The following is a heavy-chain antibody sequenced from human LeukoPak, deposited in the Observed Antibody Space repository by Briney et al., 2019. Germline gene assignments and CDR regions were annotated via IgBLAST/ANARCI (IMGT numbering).Heavy chain of an antibody. CDR3: AKPISGGLAVTADWFHP. CDR1: GFAFNVYA. Sequence: PGGSLRLSCAASGFAFNVYAMSWLRQPPGKGLEWVSTINANSGTTSYAASVRGRFSISRDNSKSTLYLQLSTLRADDTATYYGAKPISGGLAVTADWFHPWGQGTLVVVSS. D-gene: IGHD6-19*01. CDR2: INANSGTT. J-gene: IGHJ5*01. V-gene: IGHV3-23*01.